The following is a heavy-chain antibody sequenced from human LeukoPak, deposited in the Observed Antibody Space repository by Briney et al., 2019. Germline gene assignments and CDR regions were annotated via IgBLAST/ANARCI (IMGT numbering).Heavy chain of an antibody. CDR3: ARSRGYCSGGSCHYYDY. V-gene: IGHV4-4*07. D-gene: IGHD2-15*01. CDR1: GGSISSYY. J-gene: IGHJ4*02. Sequence: PSETLSLTCTVSGGSISSYYWSWIRQPAGKGLEWIGRIYTSGSTNYNPSLKSRVTMSVDTSKNQFSLKLSSVTAADMAVYYCARSRGYCSGGSCHYYDYWGQGTLVTVSS. CDR2: IYTSGST.